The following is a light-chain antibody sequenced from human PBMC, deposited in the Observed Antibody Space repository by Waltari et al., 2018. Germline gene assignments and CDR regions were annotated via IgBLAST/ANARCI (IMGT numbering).Light chain of an antibody. CDR1: QSVGSS. CDR2: DAS. J-gene: IGKJ1*01. CDR3: QQRSNWPPT. Sequence: EIVLTQSPATLSLSPGERATLSCRASQSVGSSLAWYQQKPGQAPRLLIYDASNRATGVPARFSGSRSGTDFILTISSLEPEDFAVYYCQQRSNWPPTFGQGTKVEIK. V-gene: IGKV3-11*01.